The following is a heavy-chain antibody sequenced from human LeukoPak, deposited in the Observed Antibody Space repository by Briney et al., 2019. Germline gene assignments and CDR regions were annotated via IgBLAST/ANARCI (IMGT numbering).Heavy chain of an antibody. V-gene: IGHV4-59*08. CDR1: GGSLTRYH. D-gene: IGHD7-27*01. J-gene: IGHJ4*02. CDR2: IYYSGST. CDR3: ARTTGDGSLDY. Sequence: SETLSLTCTVSGGSLTRYHWSWIRQPPGKGLEWIAYIYYSGSTNYNPSLKSRVTISVDRSRNQFSLKLSPVTAADTAVYYCARTTGDGSLDYWDQGTLVTVSS.